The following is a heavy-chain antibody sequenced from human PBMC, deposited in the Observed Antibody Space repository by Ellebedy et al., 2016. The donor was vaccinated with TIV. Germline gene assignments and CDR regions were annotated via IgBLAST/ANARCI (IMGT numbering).Heavy chain of an antibody. CDR2: IKQDGSEK. J-gene: IGHJ4*02. CDR1: GFTFSNYW. V-gene: IGHV3-7*01. Sequence: GESLKISCGTSGFTFSNYWMTWVRQAPGQGLEWVANIKQDGSEKYYVDSVKGRFSISRDNTKNSLYLQMNSLTDEETAVYYCARDQWLGRAYYFDSWGQGTLVTVSS. D-gene: IGHD6-19*01. CDR3: ARDQWLGRAYYFDS.